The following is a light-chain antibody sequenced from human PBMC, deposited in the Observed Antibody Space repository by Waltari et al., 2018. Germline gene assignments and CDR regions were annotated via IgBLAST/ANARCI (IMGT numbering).Light chain of an antibody. V-gene: IGLV1-51*01. J-gene: IGLJ2*01. CDR1: RLNLQSTN. Sequence: QSVLTQPPPVSAAPGQRVTISFPGGRLNLQSTNGSWSRRPLGTAPKLLIYDNDKRPSGIPDRFPGSKSGTSATLGITGLQTGDEADYYCGTWDSSLTAVVFGGGTKLTVL. CDR2: DND. CDR3: GTWDSSLTAVV.